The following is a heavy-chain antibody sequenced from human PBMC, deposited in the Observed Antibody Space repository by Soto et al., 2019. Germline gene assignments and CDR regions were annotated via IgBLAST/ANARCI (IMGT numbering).Heavy chain of an antibody. V-gene: IGHV3-23*01. CDR1: GFTFSTYA. J-gene: IGHJ4*02. D-gene: IGHD5-12*01. CDR2: ISGSGDST. CDR3: AKDSFINLRGYDSY. Sequence: GGSLRLSCAASGFTFSTYAMIWVRQAPGKGLEWVSAISGSGDSTYYADSVKGRFTISRDNSKNTLYLQMSSLRAEDTAIYYCAKDSFINLRGYDSYWGQGTLVTVSS.